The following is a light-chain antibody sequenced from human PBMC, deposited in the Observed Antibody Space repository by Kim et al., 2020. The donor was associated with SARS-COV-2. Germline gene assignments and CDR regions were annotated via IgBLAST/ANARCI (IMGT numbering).Light chain of an antibody. V-gene: IGLV2-14*01. CDR2: DVS. J-gene: IGLJ3*02. CDR1: SSDVGGYNH. Sequence: QSALTQPASVSGSPGQSITISCTGTSSDVGGYNHVSWYQQHPGKVPKLLIYDVSKWPSGVSNRFSGSKSGNTASLTIFGLQAEDEADYYCASFAPSNTWVFGGGTELTVL. CDR3: ASFAPSNTWV.